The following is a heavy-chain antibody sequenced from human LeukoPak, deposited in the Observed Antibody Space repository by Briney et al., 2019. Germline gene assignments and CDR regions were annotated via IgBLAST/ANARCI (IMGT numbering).Heavy chain of an antibody. CDR3: ARGGYYGSGRDFDY. CDR1: GFTFSSYE. D-gene: IGHD3-10*01. CDR2: ISSSGSTI. Sequence: GGSLRLSCAASGFTFSSYEMNWVRQAPGKGLEWVSYISSSGSTIYYADSVKGRFTISRDSAKNSLYLQMNSLRAEDTAVYYCARGGYYGSGRDFDYWGQGTLVTVSS. J-gene: IGHJ4*02. V-gene: IGHV3-48*03.